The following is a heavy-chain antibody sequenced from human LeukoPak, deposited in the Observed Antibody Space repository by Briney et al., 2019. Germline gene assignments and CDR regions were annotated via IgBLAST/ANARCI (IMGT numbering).Heavy chain of an antibody. CDR3: ARGLQLWRTNTYGMDV. D-gene: IGHD5-18*01. CDR1: GYTFTSYG. Sequence: ASVKVSCKASGYTFTSYGISWVRQAPGQGLEWMGWISTHKGNTNYAQKFQGRVTMTRNTSISTAYMELSSLRSEDTAVYYCARGLQLWRTNTYGMDVWGQGTTVTVSS. CDR2: ISTHKGNT. J-gene: IGHJ6*02. V-gene: IGHV1-18*01.